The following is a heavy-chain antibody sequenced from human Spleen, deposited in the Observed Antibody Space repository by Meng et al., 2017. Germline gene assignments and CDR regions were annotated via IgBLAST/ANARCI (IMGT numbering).Heavy chain of an antibody. Sequence: GSLRLSCAVSGGSFSGYYWSWIRQPPGKGLEWIGEINHSGRTNYNPSLKSRVTISVDTSKNQFSLKVRSVTAADTAVYYCARYHLTFDYWGQGTLVTVSS. CDR2: INHSGRT. D-gene: IGHD2-21*02. V-gene: IGHV4-34*01. J-gene: IGHJ4*02. CDR1: GGSFSGYY. CDR3: ARYHLTFDY.